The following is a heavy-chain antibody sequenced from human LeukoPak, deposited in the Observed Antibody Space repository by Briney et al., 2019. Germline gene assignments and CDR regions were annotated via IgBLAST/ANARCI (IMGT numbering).Heavy chain of an antibody. J-gene: IGHJ4*02. Sequence: SQTLSLTCTVSGGSNSSGDYYWSWIRQPPWKGLEWIGYIYYSGSTYYNPSLKSRVTISIDTSKNQFSLKLSSVTAADTAVYYCARSNGKYQLPINYWGQGTLVTVSS. CDR1: GGSNSSGDYY. V-gene: IGHV4-30-4*08. D-gene: IGHD2-2*01. CDR2: IYYSGST. CDR3: ARSNGKYQLPINY.